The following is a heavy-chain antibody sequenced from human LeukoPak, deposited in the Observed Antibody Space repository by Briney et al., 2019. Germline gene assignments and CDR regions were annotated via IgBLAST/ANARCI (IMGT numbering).Heavy chain of an antibody. V-gene: IGHV3-48*03. CDR1: GFTFSSYE. J-gene: IGHJ4*02. D-gene: IGHD3-10*01. Sequence: GGSLRLSCAASGFTFSSYEMNWVRQAPGKGLEWVSYISSSGSTIYYADSVKGRFTISRDNAKNSLYLQMNSLRDEDTAVYYCARDAGPRDYGSGSYLGYWGQGTLVTVSS. CDR3: ARDAGPRDYGSGSYLGY. CDR2: ISSSGSTI.